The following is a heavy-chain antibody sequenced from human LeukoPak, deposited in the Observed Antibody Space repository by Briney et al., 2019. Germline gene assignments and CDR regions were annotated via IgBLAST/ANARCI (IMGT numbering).Heavy chain of an antibody. D-gene: IGHD4-11*01. J-gene: IGHJ6*03. Sequence: ASVTVSCKGSGFTFTSYGITWVRQAPGQGLEWMGWIITYNGNRHYAQKFQGGVTLPTDTSTNTAYMELRGLRADDTAVYYCAKTTVTSEEYFYYYMDVWGKGTTVTVSS. CDR3: AKTTVTSEEYFYYYMDV. V-gene: IGHV1-18*01. CDR1: GFTFTSYG. CDR2: IITYNGNR.